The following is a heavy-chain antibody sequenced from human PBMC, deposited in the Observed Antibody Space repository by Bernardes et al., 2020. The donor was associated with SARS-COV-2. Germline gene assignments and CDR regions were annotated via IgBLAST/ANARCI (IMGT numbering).Heavy chain of an antibody. J-gene: IGHJ6*02. V-gene: IGHV1-45*02. Sequence: SVKVSCQASGYAFTSRFLHWVRQAPGQAPEWMGCITPFNGNTNYAQKFQDRVTITRDRSTSTAYMELSSLRSEDTAMYYCATGYCPNGVCRDNYGMDVWGQGTTVTVSS. CDR3: ATGYCPNGVCRDNYGMDV. CDR1: GYAFTSRF. CDR2: ITPFNGNT. D-gene: IGHD2-8*01.